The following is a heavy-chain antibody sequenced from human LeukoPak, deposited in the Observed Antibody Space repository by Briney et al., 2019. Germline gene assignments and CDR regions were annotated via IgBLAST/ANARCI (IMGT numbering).Heavy chain of an antibody. D-gene: IGHD3-22*01. Sequence: GESLKISCKGSGYSFTSYWIGWVRQMPGKGLEWMGIIYPCDSDTRYSPSFQGQVTISADTSISTAYLQWSSLKASDTAMYYCATRTSFSYYYDSSGYSTRPYYFDYWGQGTLVTVSS. CDR3: ATRTSFSYYYDSSGYSTRPYYFDY. CDR1: GYSFTSYW. CDR2: IYPCDSDT. J-gene: IGHJ4*02. V-gene: IGHV5-51*01.